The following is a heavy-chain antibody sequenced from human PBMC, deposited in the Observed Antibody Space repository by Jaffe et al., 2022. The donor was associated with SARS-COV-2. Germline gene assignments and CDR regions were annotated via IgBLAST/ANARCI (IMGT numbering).Heavy chain of an antibody. CDR2: SRNKANSYTT. Sequence: EVQLVESGGGLVQPGGSLRLSCAASGFTLSDHYMEWVRQAPGKGLEWVGRSRNKANSYTTEYAASVKGRFSISRDESKKSLYLQMNSLKTEDTAVYYCARKMATMSYFDYWGQGTLVTVSS. D-gene: IGHD3-10*01. V-gene: IGHV3-72*01. CDR3: ARKMATMSYFDY. J-gene: IGHJ4*02. CDR1: GFTLSDHY.